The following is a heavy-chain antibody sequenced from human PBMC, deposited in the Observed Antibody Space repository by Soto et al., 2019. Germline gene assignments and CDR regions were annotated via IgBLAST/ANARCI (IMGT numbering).Heavy chain of an antibody. V-gene: IGHV6-1*01. CDR2: TYYRSRWYN. CDR1: GDSVSSNSAA. CDR3: AGTTSRQWYYVDV. D-gene: IGHD1-7*01. J-gene: IGHJ6*03. Sequence: PSQTLSLTCAISGDSVSSNSAAWNWIRLSPSRGLEWLARTYYRSRWYNDYAVSVRSRITVNPDTSKNQFSLQLTSVTPEDTAVYYCAGTTSRQWYYVDVWGKGTTVTVSS.